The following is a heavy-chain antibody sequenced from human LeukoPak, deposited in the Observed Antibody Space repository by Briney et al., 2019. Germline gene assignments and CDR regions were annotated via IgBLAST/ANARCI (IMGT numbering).Heavy chain of an antibody. D-gene: IGHD4-11*01. V-gene: IGHV4-34*01. CDR2: INHSGSA. CDR3: ARDYSNLNWFDP. CDR1: GGSFSGYY. Sequence: SETLSLTCAVYGGSFSGYYWSWIRQPPGKGLEWIGEINHSGSANYNPSLKSRVTISVDTSKNQFSLKLSSVTAADTAVYYCARDYSNLNWFDPWGQGTLVTVSS. J-gene: IGHJ5*02.